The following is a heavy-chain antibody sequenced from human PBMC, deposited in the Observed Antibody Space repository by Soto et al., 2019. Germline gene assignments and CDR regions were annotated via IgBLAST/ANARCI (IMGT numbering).Heavy chain of an antibody. J-gene: IGHJ4*02. CDR1: GFSFSNHD. D-gene: IGHD5-12*01. Sequence: GGSLRLSCAASGFSFSNHDMSWVRQAPGKGPEWVSGISNGGGRTHYADSVRGRFTISRDSTKDTLFLQMDRLRAEDTAIYYCTSRGIYDGWPYFFASWGQGAPVTVSS. CDR2: ISNGGGRT. CDR3: TSRGIYDGWPYFFAS. V-gene: IGHV3-23*01.